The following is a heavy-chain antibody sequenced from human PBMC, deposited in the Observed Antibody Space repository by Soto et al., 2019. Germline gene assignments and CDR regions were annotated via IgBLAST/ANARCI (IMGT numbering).Heavy chain of an antibody. CDR1: GGSISSSNW. CDR2: IYHSGST. J-gene: IGHJ6*02. CDR3: ARIVVVVAATWGSDYYYGMDV. Sequence: QVQLQESGPGLVKPSGTLSLTCAVSGGSISSSNWWSWVRQPPGKGLEWIGEIYHSGSTNYNPSLKSRVTISVDKSKNQFPLKLSSVTAADTAVYYCARIVVVVAATWGSDYYYGMDVWGQGTTVTVSS. D-gene: IGHD2-15*01. V-gene: IGHV4-4*02.